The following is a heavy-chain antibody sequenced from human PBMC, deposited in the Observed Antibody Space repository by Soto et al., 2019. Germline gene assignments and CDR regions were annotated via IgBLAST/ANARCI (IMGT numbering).Heavy chain of an antibody. CDR3: TTDDPYYDILTGGYYMDV. J-gene: IGHJ6*03. V-gene: IGHV3-15*01. Sequence: GGSLRLSCAASGFTFSNAWMSWVRQAPGKGLEWVGRIKSKTDGGTTDYAAPVKGRFTISRDDSKNTLYLQMNSLKTEDTAVYYCTTDDPYYDILTGGYYMDVWGKGTTVTVSS. CDR1: GFTFSNAW. D-gene: IGHD3-9*01. CDR2: IKSKTDGGTT.